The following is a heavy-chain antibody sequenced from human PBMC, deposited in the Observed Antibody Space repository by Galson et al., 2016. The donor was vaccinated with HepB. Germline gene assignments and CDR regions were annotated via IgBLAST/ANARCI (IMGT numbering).Heavy chain of an antibody. CDR3: ASRHSGWYYFDY. CDR2: ISGGSSYI. Sequence: SLRLSCAVSGITFRSYTMNWVRQAPGKGLEWVSSISGGSSYIYYADSVKGRFTISRDNAKNSLYLQMNSLRAEDTAVYYCASRHSGWYYFDYLGQGTLVTVSS. J-gene: IGHJ4*02. D-gene: IGHD6-19*01. V-gene: IGHV3-21*01. CDR1: GITFRSYT.